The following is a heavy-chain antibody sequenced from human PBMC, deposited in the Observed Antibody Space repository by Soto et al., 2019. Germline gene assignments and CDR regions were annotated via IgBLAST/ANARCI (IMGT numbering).Heavy chain of an antibody. V-gene: IGHV1-69*12. D-gene: IGHD5-18*01. CDR1: GGTFSSYA. CDR3: ARHNTANNYFDY. CDR2: IIPIFGTA. Sequence: QVQLVQSGAEVKKPGSSVKVSCKASGGTFSSYAISWVRQAPGQGLEWMGGIIPIFGTANYAQKFQGRVTITEDESTSTAYMEMSSLRSEDTAVYYGARHNTANNYFDYWGQGTLVTVSS. J-gene: IGHJ4*02.